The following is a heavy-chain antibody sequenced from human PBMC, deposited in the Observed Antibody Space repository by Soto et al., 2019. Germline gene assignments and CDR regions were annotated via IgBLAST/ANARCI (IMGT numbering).Heavy chain of an antibody. CDR1: GGSISSYY. CDR3: ARGVRVATASAVWGSMDV. CDR2: IYYSGST. J-gene: IGHJ6*03. D-gene: IGHD2-21*02. V-gene: IGHV4-59*01. Sequence: SETLSLTCTVSGGSISSYYWSWIRQPPGKGLEWIGYIYYSGSTNYNPSLKSRVTISVDTSKNQFSLKLSSVTAADTAVYYCARGVRVATASAVWGSMDVWGKGTTVTVSS.